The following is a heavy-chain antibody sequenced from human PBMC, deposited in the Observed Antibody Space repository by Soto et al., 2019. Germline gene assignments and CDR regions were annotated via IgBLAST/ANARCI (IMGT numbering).Heavy chain of an antibody. CDR3: AKDRGKWELLRHFDY. V-gene: IGHV3-30*18. CDR2: ISYDGSNK. CDR1: GFTFSSYG. D-gene: IGHD1-26*01. Sequence: GGSLRLSCAASGFTFSSYGMHWVRQAPGKGLEWVAVISYDGSNKYYADSVKGRFTISRDNSKNTLHLQMNSLRAEDTAVYYCAKDRGKWELLRHFDYWGQGTLVTVSS. J-gene: IGHJ4*02.